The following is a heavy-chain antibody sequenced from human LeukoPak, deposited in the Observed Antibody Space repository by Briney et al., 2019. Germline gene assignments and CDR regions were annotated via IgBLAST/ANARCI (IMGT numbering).Heavy chain of an antibody. J-gene: IGHJ2*01. Sequence: GGSLRLSCAASGFTFSSYSMNWVRQAAGKGLEWVSSISSSSSSRYYGDSVKGRFTISRDNAKNSLYLQMNSLRAEDTAVYYCAREDYYGSGSPWYFDLWGRGTLVAVSS. CDR1: GFTFSSYS. V-gene: IGHV3-21*01. CDR3: AREDYYGSGSPWYFDL. CDR2: ISSSSSSR. D-gene: IGHD3-10*01.